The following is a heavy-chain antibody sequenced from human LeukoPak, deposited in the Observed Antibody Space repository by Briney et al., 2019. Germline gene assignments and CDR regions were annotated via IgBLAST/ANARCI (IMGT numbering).Heavy chain of an antibody. V-gene: IGHV4-59*01. Sequence: SETLSLTCTVSGGSISSYYWSWIRQPPGKGLEWIGYIYYSGSTNYNPSLKSRVTISVDTSKNQFSLKLSSVTAADTAVYYCARDQGGYETLIDYWGRGTLVTVSS. CDR3: ARDQGGYETLIDY. D-gene: IGHD5-12*01. CDR2: IYYSGST. J-gene: IGHJ4*02. CDR1: GGSISSYY.